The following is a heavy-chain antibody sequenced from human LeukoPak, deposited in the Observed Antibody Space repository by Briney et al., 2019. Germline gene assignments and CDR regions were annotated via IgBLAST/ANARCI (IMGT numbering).Heavy chain of an antibody. Sequence: GGSLRLSCAVSGFTFSSYEMNWVRQAPGKGLEWVSYISSSGSTIYYADSVKGRFTISRDNAKNSLYLQMNSLRAEDTAVYYCARDYGMSTTIDYWGQGTLVTVSS. V-gene: IGHV3-48*03. J-gene: IGHJ4*02. CDR1: GFTFSSYE. D-gene: IGHD5-24*01. CDR3: ARDYGMSTTIDY. CDR2: ISSSGSTI.